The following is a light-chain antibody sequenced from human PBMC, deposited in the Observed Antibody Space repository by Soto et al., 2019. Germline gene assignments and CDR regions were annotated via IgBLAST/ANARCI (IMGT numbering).Light chain of an antibody. J-gene: IGLJ2*01. CDR2: GNS. Sequence: QSVLTQPPSVSGAPGQRVTISCTGSSSNIGAGYDVHWYQQLPGTAPKLLIYGNSNRPSGVPDRFSGSKSGTSASLAITGLQAEDAADYYCQSYDSSLSGSGVFGGGTQLTVL. CDR1: SSNIGAGYD. CDR3: QSYDSSLSGSGV. V-gene: IGLV1-40*01.